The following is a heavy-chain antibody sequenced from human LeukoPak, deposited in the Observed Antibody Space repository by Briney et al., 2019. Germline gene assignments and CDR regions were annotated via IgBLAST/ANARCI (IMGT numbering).Heavy chain of an antibody. CDR3: ARVANDYGSGSPNYYYMDV. V-gene: IGHV3-48*01. CDR1: GFTFSSRDW. Sequence: PGGSLRLSCVASGFTFSSRDWMTWVRQAPGKGLEWVSYISSSSSTIYYADSVKGRFTISRDNAKNSLYLQMNSLRAEDTAVYYCARVANDYGSGSPNYYYMDVWGKGTTVTVSS. CDR2: ISSSSSTI. D-gene: IGHD3-10*01. J-gene: IGHJ6*03.